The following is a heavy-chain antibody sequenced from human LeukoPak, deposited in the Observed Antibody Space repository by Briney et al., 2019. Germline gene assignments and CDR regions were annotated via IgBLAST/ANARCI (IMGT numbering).Heavy chain of an antibody. CDR1: GGSFSGYY. V-gene: IGHV4-34*01. D-gene: IGHD6-13*01. CDR2: IYYSGST. CDR3: ARRRYSSSWYGYYFDY. Sequence: PSETLSLTCAVYGGSFSGYYWSWIRQPPGKGLEWIGSIYYSGSTYYNPSLKSRVTISVDTSKNQFSLKLSSVTAADTAVYYCARRRYSSSWYGYYFDYWGQGTLVTVSS. J-gene: IGHJ4*02.